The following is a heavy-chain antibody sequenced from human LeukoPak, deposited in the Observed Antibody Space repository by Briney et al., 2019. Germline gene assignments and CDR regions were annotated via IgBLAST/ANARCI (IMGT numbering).Heavy chain of an antibody. Sequence: GGSLRLSCAASGFTFSSYGMHWVRQAPGKGLEWVAVIWYDGSNKYYADSVKGRFTISRDNSKNTLYLQMNSLRAEDTAVYYCAREKVHYDSSGCRKSDAFDIWGQGTMVTVSS. CDR3: AREKVHYDSSGCRKSDAFDI. CDR2: IWYDGSNK. CDR1: GFTFSSYG. V-gene: IGHV3-33*01. D-gene: IGHD3-22*01. J-gene: IGHJ3*02.